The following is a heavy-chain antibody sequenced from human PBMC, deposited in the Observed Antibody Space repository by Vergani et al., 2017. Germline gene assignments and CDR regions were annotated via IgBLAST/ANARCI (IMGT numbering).Heavy chain of an antibody. V-gene: IGHV1-18*04. Sequence: QLVQSGPEVKKPGASVKVSCKASGYTFTSYGISWVRQAPGQGLEWMGWISAYNGNTNYAQKLQGRVTMTTDTSTSTAYMELRSLRSDDTAVYYCAREGAPDFWSGYDHDAFDIWGQGTMVTVSS. CDR3: AREGAPDFWSGYDHDAFDI. J-gene: IGHJ3*02. CDR2: ISAYNGNT. CDR1: GYTFTSYG. D-gene: IGHD3-3*01.